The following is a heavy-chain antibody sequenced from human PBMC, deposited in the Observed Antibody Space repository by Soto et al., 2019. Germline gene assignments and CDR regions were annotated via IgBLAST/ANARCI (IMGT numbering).Heavy chain of an antibody. D-gene: IGHD6-19*01. V-gene: IGHV3-23*01. CDR1: GFTFSSYA. J-gene: IGHJ4*02. CDR2: ISGTSGRT. CDR3: AKDEGSGWYYFDY. Sequence: EVQLLESGGGLVQPGGSLRLSCAASGFTFSSYAMNWVRQAPGKGLEWVSSISGTSGRTYYADSVEGRFTISRDNSKNTLYVQIDSLRAEDTAVYYCAKDEGSGWYYFDYWGQGTLVSVSS.